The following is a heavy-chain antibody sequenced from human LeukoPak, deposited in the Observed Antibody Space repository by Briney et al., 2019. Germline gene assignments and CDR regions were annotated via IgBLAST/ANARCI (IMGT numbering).Heavy chain of an antibody. J-gene: IGHJ4*02. Sequence: GGSLRLSCAASGFTFSTYGMNWVRQAPGRGLEWVSIVSDGGGSTYYADSVKGRFTTSRDNSKNTLYLQMNNLRAEDSAIYYCAKRVSYSSGSHFDYWGQGTLVTVSS. V-gene: IGHV3-23*01. CDR3: AKRVSYSSGSHFDY. D-gene: IGHD3-10*01. CDR2: VSDGGGST. CDR1: GFTFSTYG.